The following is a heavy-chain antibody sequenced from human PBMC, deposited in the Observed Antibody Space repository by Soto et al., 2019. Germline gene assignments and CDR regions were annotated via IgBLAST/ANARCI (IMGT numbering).Heavy chain of an antibody. V-gene: IGHV3-53*01. D-gene: IGHD3-16*02. CDR2: IYSGGST. CDR1: GFTVSSNY. J-gene: IGHJ4*02. Sequence: PGGSLRLSCAASGFTVSSNYMSWVRQAPGKGLEWVSVIYSGGSTYYADSVKGRFTISRDNSKNTLYLQMNSLRAEDTAVYYCARVAYRYYGYFDYWGQGTLVTVSS. CDR3: ARVAYRYYGYFDY.